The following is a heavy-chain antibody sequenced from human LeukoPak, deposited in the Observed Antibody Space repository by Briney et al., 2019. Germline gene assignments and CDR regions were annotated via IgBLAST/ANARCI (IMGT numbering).Heavy chain of an antibody. CDR2: ISASGGST. CDR1: GFIVSNYY. V-gene: IGHV3-23*01. D-gene: IGHD4-11*01. CDR3: AKVSGDYSNYVGYFYYYGMDV. J-gene: IGHJ6*02. Sequence: GGSLRLSGAASGFIVSNYYMNWVRQAPGKGLEWVSAISASGGSTYYADSVKGRFTISRDNSKNTLYLQMNSLRAEDTAVYYCAKVSGDYSNYVGYFYYYGMDVWGQGTTVTVSS.